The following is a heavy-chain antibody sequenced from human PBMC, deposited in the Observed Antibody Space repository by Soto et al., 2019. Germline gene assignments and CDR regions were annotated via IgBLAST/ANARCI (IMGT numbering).Heavy chain of an antibody. Sequence: GSLRLSCAASGFTFSSYAMSWVRQAPGKGLEWVSAISGSGGSTYYADSVKGRFTISRDNSKNTLYLQMNSLKTEDTAVYYCLPGPHRFDYWGQGTLVTVSS. CDR2: ISGSGGST. CDR3: LPGPHRFDY. V-gene: IGHV3-23*01. CDR1: GFTFSSYA. J-gene: IGHJ4*02. D-gene: IGHD3-10*01.